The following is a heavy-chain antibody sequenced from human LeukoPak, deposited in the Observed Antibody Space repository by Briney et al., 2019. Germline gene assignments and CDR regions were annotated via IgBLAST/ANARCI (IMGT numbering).Heavy chain of an antibody. D-gene: IGHD6-19*01. CDR3: AKGAGYSSGWYDAFDI. CDR2: ISSSSSTI. CDR1: GFTFSSYA. Sequence: GGSLRLSCAASGFTFSSYAMSWVRQAPGKGLEWVSYISSSSSTIYYADSVKGRFTISRDNAKNSLYLQMNSLRAEDTAVYYCAKGAGYSSGWYDAFDIWGQGTMVTVSS. V-gene: IGHV3-48*01. J-gene: IGHJ3*02.